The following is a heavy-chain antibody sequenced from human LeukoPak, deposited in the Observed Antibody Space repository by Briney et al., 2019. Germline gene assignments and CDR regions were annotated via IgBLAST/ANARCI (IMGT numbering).Heavy chain of an antibody. Sequence: GASLRLSCVAPGFTFSNYALSWVPQAPGKGLEWVSAITGSGGNTYYADSVKGRFTISRDNSKNTVFLQMNSLRAEDTAVYYCAKWGDYDVLTGYYVSDYWGQGTLVTVSS. D-gene: IGHD3-9*01. CDR2: ITGSGGNT. CDR3: AKWGDYDVLTGYYVSDY. J-gene: IGHJ4*02. V-gene: IGHV3-23*01. CDR1: GFTFSNYA.